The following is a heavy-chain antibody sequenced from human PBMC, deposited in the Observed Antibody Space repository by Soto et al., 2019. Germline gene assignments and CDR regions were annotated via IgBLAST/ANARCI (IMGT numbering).Heavy chain of an antibody. Sequence: TLSLTCTVSGGSVSSGSYYWSWIRQPPGKGLEWIGYIYYSGSTNYNPSLKSRVTISVDTSKNQFSLKLSSVTAADTAVYYCARGSGPNDAFDIWGQGTMVTVSS. D-gene: IGHD2-15*01. CDR1: GGSVSSGSYY. CDR2: IYYSGST. V-gene: IGHV4-61*01. CDR3: ARGSGPNDAFDI. J-gene: IGHJ3*02.